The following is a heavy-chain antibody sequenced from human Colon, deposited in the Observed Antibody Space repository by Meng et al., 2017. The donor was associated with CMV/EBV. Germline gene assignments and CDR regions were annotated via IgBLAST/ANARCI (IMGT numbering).Heavy chain of an antibody. CDR1: GFTFTNAA. J-gene: IGHJ4*02. V-gene: IGHV3-15*01. Sequence: LSCAASGFTFTNAAMTWVRQASGKGLEWIGRIKSKIDGGKIDYAAPVRGRFAVSRDDSKATVYLQIDTLEIEDTGMYYCTTLLRGFWGQGTLVTVSS. D-gene: IGHD2-15*01. CDR2: IKSKIDGGKI. CDR3: TTLLRGF.